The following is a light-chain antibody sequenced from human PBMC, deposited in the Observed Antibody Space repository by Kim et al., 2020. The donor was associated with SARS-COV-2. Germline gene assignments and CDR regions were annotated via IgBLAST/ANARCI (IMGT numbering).Light chain of an antibody. CDR2: YDS. CDR1: NIGSKS. Sequence: GKTARITCGGNNIGSKSVHWYQQKPGQAPVLVIYYDSDRPSGIPERFSGSNSGNTATLTISRVEAGDEADYYCQVWDSSSDHPPWVFGGGTQLTVL. J-gene: IGLJ3*02. CDR3: QVWDSSSDHPPWV. V-gene: IGLV3-21*04.